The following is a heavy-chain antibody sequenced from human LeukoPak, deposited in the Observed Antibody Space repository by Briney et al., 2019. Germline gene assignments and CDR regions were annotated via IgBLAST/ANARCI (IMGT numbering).Heavy chain of an antibody. D-gene: IGHD2/OR15-2a*01. CDR2: IYYSGNT. CDR3: ARAHSIASYYYGVDV. CDR1: GGSISSSSYY. Sequence: SSETLSLTCTVSGGSISSSSYYWGWIRQLPGKGLEWIGSIYYSGNTYYSPSLTSRVTLSVDRSENQFSLKLSSVTAADTAVYYCARAHSIASYYYGVDVWGQGTTVTVSS. V-gene: IGHV4-39*07. J-gene: IGHJ6*02.